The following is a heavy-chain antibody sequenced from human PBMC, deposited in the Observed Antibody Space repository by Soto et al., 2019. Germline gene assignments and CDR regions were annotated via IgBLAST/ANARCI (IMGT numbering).Heavy chain of an antibody. D-gene: IGHD6-13*01. V-gene: IGHV2-5*02. CDR3: AYAAGGLAFDY. J-gene: IGHJ4*02. CDR1: GFSLSTSGVG. CDR2: IYWDGDK. Sequence: QITLKESGPPLVKPTQTLTLTCTFSGFSLSTSGVGVGWIRQPPGKAQEWLVLIYWDGDKRYSPSLKSRPTNTKDTSKNQVVLTMTNMDPVDTATYYCAYAAGGLAFDYWGQGTLVTVSS.